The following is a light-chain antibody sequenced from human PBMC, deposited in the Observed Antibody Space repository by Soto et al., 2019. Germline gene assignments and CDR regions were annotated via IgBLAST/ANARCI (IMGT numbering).Light chain of an antibody. V-gene: IGKV1-39*01. CDR3: QQSYRTPYT. J-gene: IGKJ2*01. CDR2: GAS. CDR1: QGFSTY. Sequence: DIQMTQSPSSLSGSVGDRVTITCGAGQGFSTYLIWYQQRQGNPPNLLIYGASTLQSGVPSRFSGSGSGTDYTLTISSLQPEDFATYYCQQSYRTPYTFGQGTKLETK.